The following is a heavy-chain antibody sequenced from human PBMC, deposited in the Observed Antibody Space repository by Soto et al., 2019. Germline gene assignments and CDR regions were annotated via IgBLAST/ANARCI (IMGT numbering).Heavy chain of an antibody. CDR1: GFSLSTSGMC. CDR2: IDWDDGK. CDR3: ARIRKAAAGFDY. D-gene: IGHD6-13*01. J-gene: IGHJ4*02. V-gene: IGHV2-70*01. Sequence: SGPTLVNPTQTLTLTCTFSGFSLSTSGMCVSWIRQPPGKALEWLSLIDWDDGKYYSTSLKTRLTISKDTSKNQVVLTMTNTDHVDTDTYYCARIRKAAAGFDYWGQGTLVTVSS.